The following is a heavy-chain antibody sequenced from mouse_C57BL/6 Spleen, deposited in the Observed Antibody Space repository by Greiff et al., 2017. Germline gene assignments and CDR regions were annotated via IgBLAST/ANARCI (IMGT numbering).Heavy chain of an antibody. Sequence: VQLQQPGAELVRPGSSVKLSCKASGYTFTSYWMHWVKQRPIQGLEWIGNIDPSDSETHYNQKFKDKATLTVDKSSSTAYMQLSSLTSEDSAVYYCASSLYYSNPYFDYWGQGTTLTVSS. CDR1: GYTFTSYW. CDR3: ASSLYYSNPYFDY. D-gene: IGHD2-5*01. CDR2: IDPSDSET. J-gene: IGHJ2*01. V-gene: IGHV1-52*01.